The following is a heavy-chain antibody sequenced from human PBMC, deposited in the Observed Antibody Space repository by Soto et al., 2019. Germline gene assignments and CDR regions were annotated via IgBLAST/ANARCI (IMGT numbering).Heavy chain of an antibody. CDR3: ARGRKLPYYYYYGMDV. J-gene: IGHJ6*02. Sequence: SVKVSCKASGGTFSSYTISWVRQAPGQGLEWMGRIIPILGIANYAQKFQGRVTITADKSTSTAYMELSSLRSEDTAVYYCARGRKLPYYYYYGMDVWGQGTTVTVSS. V-gene: IGHV1-69*02. CDR1: GGTFSSYT. D-gene: IGHD1-26*01. CDR2: IIPILGIA.